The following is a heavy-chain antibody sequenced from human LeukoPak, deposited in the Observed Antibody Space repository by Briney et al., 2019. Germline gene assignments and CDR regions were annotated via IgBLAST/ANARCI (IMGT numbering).Heavy chain of an antibody. CDR2: INPSGGST. CDR1: GYTFTSYY. V-gene: IGHV1-46*01. CDR3: AREESGDYFDY. D-gene: IGHD3-10*01. J-gene: IGHJ4*02. Sequence: ASVKGSCKASGYTFTSYYMQWVRHAPGQGLEWMGIINPSGGSTSYAQKFQGRVTMTRDTSTSTVYMELSSLRSEDTAVYYCAREESGDYFDYWGQGTLVTVSS.